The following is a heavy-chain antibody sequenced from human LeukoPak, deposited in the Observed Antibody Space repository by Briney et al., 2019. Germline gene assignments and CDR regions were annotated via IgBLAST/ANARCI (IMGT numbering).Heavy chain of an antibody. V-gene: IGHV4-38-2*02. D-gene: IGHD3-10*01. Sequence: PSETLSLTCTVSGYSISSGYYWGWIRQPPGKGLEWIGSIYHSGNTYYNPSLKSRVTISVDTSKNQFSLKLSSVTAADTAVYYCARIPRISPRWFGDAPYYFDYWGQGTLVTVSS. CDR2: IYHSGNT. CDR1: GYSISSGYY. J-gene: IGHJ4*02. CDR3: ARIPRISPRWFGDAPYYFDY.